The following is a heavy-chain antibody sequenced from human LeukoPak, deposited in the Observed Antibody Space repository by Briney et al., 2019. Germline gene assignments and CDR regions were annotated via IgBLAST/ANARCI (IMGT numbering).Heavy chain of an antibody. V-gene: IGHV3-11*01. CDR1: GFTFSDYY. CDR2: ISSSGSTI. J-gene: IGHJ4*02. CDR3: AKYSSSWTYYFDY. Sequence: GGPLRLSCAASGFTFSDYYMSWIRQAPGKGLEWVSYISSSGSTIYYADSVKGRFTISRDNAKNSLYLQMNSLRAEDTAVYYCAKYSSSWTYYFDYWGQGTLVTVSS. D-gene: IGHD6-13*01.